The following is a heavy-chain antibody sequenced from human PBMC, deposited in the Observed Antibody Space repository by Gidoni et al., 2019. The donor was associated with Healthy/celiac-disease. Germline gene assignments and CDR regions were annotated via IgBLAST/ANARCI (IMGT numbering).Heavy chain of an antibody. Sequence: QEQLVESGGGVVQPGRSLRLSCAASGFTFSSYGMHWVRQAPGKGLEWVAVRWYDGSNKYYADSVKGRFTISRDNSKNTLYLQMNSLRAEDTAVYYCARGRFEGAFDIWGQGTMVTVSS. V-gene: IGHV3-33*01. D-gene: IGHD3-3*01. CDR3: ARGRFEGAFDI. CDR2: RWYDGSNK. CDR1: GFTFSSYG. J-gene: IGHJ3*02.